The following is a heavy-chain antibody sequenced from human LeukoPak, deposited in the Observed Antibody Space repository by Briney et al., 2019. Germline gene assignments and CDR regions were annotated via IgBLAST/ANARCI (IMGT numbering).Heavy chain of an antibody. Sequence: GGSLRLSCAASGFTFSSYWMSWVRQAPGKGLEWVATTKEDGSEKYYVDSLKGRFTISRDNAKNSLYLQMNSLRADDTAVYYCASYSAGWGQGTLVTVSS. CDR1: GFTFSSYW. D-gene: IGHD2-15*01. V-gene: IGHV3-7*01. J-gene: IGHJ4*02. CDR2: TKEDGSEK. CDR3: ASYSAG.